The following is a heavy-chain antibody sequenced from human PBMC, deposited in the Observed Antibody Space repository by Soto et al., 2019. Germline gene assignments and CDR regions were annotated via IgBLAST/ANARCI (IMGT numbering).Heavy chain of an antibody. D-gene: IGHD2-15*01. Sequence: GGSVRLSCAASGFTFSSYEMNWVRQAPGKGLEWVSYISSSGSTIYYADSVKGRFTISRDNAKNSLYLQMNSLRAEDTAVYYCARVELVVAATGDDAFDIWGQGTMVTVSS. CDR2: ISSSGSTI. CDR3: ARVELVVAATGDDAFDI. V-gene: IGHV3-48*03. J-gene: IGHJ3*02. CDR1: GFTFSSYE.